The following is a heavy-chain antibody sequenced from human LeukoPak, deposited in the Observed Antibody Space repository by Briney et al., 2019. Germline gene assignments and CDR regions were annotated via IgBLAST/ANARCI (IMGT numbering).Heavy chain of an antibody. CDR3: ARTTPYCTNGVCYTVYYYYMDV. V-gene: IGHV3-48*01. CDR2: ISSSSSSTI. Sequence: PGGSLRLSCAVSGFTFSSYSMNWVRQAPGKGLEWVSYISSSSSSTIYYADSVKGRFTISRDTAKNSLYLQMNSLRAEDTAVYYCARTTPYCTNGVCYTVYYYYMDVWGKGTTVTVSS. D-gene: IGHD2-8*01. CDR1: GFTFSSYS. J-gene: IGHJ6*03.